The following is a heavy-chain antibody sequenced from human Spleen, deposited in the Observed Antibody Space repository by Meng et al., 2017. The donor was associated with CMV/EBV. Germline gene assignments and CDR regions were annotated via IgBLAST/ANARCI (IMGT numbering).Heavy chain of an antibody. D-gene: IGHD3/OR15-3a*01. CDR1: GFTFADYG. CDR3: ARDFWTGYYQNLDS. CDR2: IYGKGGNI. J-gene: IGHJ4*02. Sequence: GESLKISCAASGFTFADYGMGWVCQAPGKGLEWVASIYGKGGNIGYADSVKGRFSISRDNAKSTLYLQMNSLRGEDTAVYYCARDFWTGYYQNLDSWGQGTLVTVSS. V-gene: IGHV3-20*04.